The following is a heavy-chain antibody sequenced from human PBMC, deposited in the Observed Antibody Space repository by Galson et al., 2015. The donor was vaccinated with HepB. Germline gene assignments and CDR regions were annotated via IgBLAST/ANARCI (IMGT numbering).Heavy chain of an antibody. V-gene: IGHV6-1*01. CDR1: GDSVSSNSAA. D-gene: IGHD2-15*01. J-gene: IGHJ4*02. CDR3: ARGLGCSGGSCPYYFDY. Sequence: CAISGDSVSSNSAAWNWIRQSPSRGLEWLGRTYYRSKWYNDYAVSVKSRITINPDTSKNQFSLKLSSVTAADTAVYYCARGLGCSGGSCPYYFDYWGQGTLVTVSS. CDR2: TYYRSKWYN.